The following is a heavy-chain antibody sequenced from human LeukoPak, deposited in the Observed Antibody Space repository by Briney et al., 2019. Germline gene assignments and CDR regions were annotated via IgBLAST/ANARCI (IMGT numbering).Heavy chain of an antibody. V-gene: IGHV1-46*01. D-gene: IGHD6-25*01. J-gene: IGHJ4*02. CDR3: ARDPLAGC. CDR1: GYTLTELS. CDR2: INPSGGST. Sequence: ASVKVSCKVSGYTLTELSMHWVRQAPGQGLEWMGIINPSGGSTSYAQKFQGRVTMTRDTSTSTVYMELSSLRSEDTAVYYCARDPLAGCWGQGTLVTVSS.